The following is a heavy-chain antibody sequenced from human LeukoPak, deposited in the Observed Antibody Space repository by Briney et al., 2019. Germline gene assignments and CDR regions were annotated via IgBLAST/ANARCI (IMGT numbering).Heavy chain of an antibody. CDR1: RFTFSSDS. CDR2: ISSSSSYI. CDR3: ARVSPPNSYYDFWSGYNPFDY. Sequence: GGSLRLSCAASRFTFSSDSMNWVRQAPGKGLEWVSSISSSSSYIYYADSVKGRFTISRDNAKNSLYLQMNSLRAEDTAVYYCARVSPPNSYYDFWSGYNPFDYWGQGTLVTVSS. V-gene: IGHV3-21*01. D-gene: IGHD3-3*01. J-gene: IGHJ4*02.